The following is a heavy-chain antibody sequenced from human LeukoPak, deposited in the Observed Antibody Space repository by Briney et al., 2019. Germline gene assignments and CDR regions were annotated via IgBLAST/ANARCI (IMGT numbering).Heavy chain of an antibody. D-gene: IGHD3-10*01. V-gene: IGHV3-30*03. CDR3: LTRGLDY. Sequence: GRSLRLSCAASGFPFDEHAMHWVRQAPGKGLEWVAVVSDDGNNIYYADSVKGRFAISRDNSKNTLYLQMNSLRIEDTAVYSCLTRGLDYWGHGTQVTVSS. CDR2: VSDDGNNI. CDR1: GFPFDEHA. J-gene: IGHJ4*01.